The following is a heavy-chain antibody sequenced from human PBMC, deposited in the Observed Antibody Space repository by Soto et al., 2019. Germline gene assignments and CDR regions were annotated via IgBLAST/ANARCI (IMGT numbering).Heavy chain of an antibody. CDR3: ARGILGGVRIDYGMDV. CDR1: GFTFGNYN. D-gene: IGHD2-8*02. V-gene: IGHV3-21*01. Sequence: PGGSLRLSCAASGFTFGNYNMNWVRQPPGKGLEWVSSITSAGSYIYYAESLKGRVTISRDNAKNSLFLQMNSLRAEDTALYFCARGILGGVRIDYGMDVWGQGTTVTVSS. CDR2: ITSAGSYI. J-gene: IGHJ6*02.